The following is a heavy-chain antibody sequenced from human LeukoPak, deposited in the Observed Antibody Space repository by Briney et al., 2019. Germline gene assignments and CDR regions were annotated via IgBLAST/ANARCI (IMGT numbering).Heavy chain of an antibody. CDR3: ARENVVVGLGAFDI. J-gene: IGHJ3*02. CDR1: GGSISSYY. Sequence: PSETLSLTCTVSGGSISSYYRSWIRQPPGKGLEWIGYFYYSGSTNYNPSLKSRVTISVDTSKNQFSLKLSSVTAADTAVYYCARENVVVGLGAFDIWGQGTMVTVSS. CDR2: FYYSGST. D-gene: IGHD2-2*01. V-gene: IGHV4-59*01.